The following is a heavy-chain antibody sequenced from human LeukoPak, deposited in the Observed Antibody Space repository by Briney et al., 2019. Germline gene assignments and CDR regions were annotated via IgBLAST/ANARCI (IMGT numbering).Heavy chain of an antibody. V-gene: IGHV3-23*01. Sequence: GGSLRLSCAASGFTFSSYAMSWVRQAPGKGLEWVSAISGSDGSTYYADSVKGRFTISRDNSKNTLYLQMNSLRAEDTAVYYCAKPRGQLERRRPFDAFDIWGQGTMVTVSS. CDR3: AKPRGQLERRRPFDAFDI. CDR2: ISGSDGST. CDR1: GFTFSSYA. J-gene: IGHJ3*02. D-gene: IGHD1-1*01.